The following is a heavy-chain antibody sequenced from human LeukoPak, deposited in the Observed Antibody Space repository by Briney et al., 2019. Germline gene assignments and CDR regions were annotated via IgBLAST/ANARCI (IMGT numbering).Heavy chain of an antibody. CDR1: GGSISSAGW. J-gene: IGHJ6*02. CDR3: ARLDTAASGVGSYYYYGMDA. Sequence: SGTLSLTCAVSGGSISSAGWWSWVRQSPGKGLEWIGEIYHSGSTHYNPPLKSRVTISVDKSKNQFSLKLSSVTAADTAVYYCARLDTAASGVGSYYYYGMDAWGQGTTVTVSS. D-gene: IGHD2-8*02. CDR2: IYHSGST. V-gene: IGHV4-4*02.